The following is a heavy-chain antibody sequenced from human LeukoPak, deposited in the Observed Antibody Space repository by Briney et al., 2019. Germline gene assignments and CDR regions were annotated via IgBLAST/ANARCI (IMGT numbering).Heavy chain of an antibody. D-gene: IGHD5-12*01. CDR3: ARDAENGYSGYDW. Sequence: PGDSLRLSCAACGLTLNSNYMRWVRQATGEGLEWVSVIYSCGSTYYADSVKGRFIISRDNSKNTLYLQMNSLRAEDTAVYYCARDAENGYSGYDWWGQGTLVTVSS. J-gene: IGHJ4*02. CDR2: IYSCGST. V-gene: IGHV3-66*03. CDR1: GLTLNSNY.